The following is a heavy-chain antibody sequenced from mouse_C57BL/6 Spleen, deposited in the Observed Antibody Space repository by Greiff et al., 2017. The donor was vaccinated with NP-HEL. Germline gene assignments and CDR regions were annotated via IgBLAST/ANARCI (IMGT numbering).Heavy chain of an antibody. CDR3: ARAPIYYYGSSQYYFDY. V-gene: IGHV5-9*01. J-gene: IGHJ2*01. D-gene: IGHD1-1*01. Sequence: EVMLVESGGGLVKPGGSLKLSCAASGFTFSSYTMSWVRQTPEKRLEWVATISGGGGNTYYPDSVKGRFTISRDNAKNTLYLQMSSLRSEDTALYYCARAPIYYYGSSQYYFDYWGQGTTLTVSS. CDR1: GFTFSSYT. CDR2: ISGGGGNT.